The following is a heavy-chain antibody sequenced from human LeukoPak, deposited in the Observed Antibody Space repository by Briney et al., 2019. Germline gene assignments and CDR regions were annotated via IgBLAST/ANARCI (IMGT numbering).Heavy chain of an antibody. CDR3: ARDLWSLDY. CDR1: GGTFSSYA. Sequence: GASVKVSCKASGGTFSSYAISWVRQAPGQGLEWMGIINPSGGSTSYAQKFQGRVTMTRDTSTSTVYMELSSLRSEDTAVYYCARDLWSLDYWGQGTLVTVSS. J-gene: IGHJ4*02. V-gene: IGHV1-46*01. CDR2: INPSGGST. D-gene: IGHD3-3*01.